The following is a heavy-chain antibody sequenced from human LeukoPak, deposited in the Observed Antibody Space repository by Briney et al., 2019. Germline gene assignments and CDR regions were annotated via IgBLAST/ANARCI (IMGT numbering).Heavy chain of an antibody. CDR3: ATAYSSSWYYFDY. V-gene: IGHV1-3*01. Sequence: ASVKVSCKASGYTSTSYAMHWVRQAPGQRLEWMGWINAGNGNTKYSQKFQGRVTITRDTSASTAYMELSSLRSEDTAVYYCATAYSSSWYYFDYWGQGTLVTVSS. D-gene: IGHD6-13*01. J-gene: IGHJ4*02. CDR1: GYTSTSYA. CDR2: INAGNGNT.